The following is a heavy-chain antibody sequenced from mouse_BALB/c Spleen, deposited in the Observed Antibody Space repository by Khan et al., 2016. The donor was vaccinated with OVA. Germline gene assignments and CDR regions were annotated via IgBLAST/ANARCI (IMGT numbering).Heavy chain of an antibody. CDR1: GFSLSTFGMG. D-gene: IGHD1-1*01. CDR3: ARRAGIYFGSTYGFFDV. CDR2: IYWDDDK. Sequence: QVTLKESGPGILQPSQTLSLTCSFSGFSLSTFGMGVSWIRQPSGKDLELLAHIYWDDDKHYNPSLKSRLTISKDTSNNQVFLKITTVDTSDIAPYYCARRAGIYFGSTYGFFDVWGAGTTVTVSS. J-gene: IGHJ1*01. V-gene: IGHV8-6*01.